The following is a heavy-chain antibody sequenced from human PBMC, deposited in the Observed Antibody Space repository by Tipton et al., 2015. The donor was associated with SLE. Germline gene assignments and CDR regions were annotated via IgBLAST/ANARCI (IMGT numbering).Heavy chain of an antibody. V-gene: IGHV4-39*07. CDR2: IYYSGST. CDR1: GGSISSSSYY. Sequence: LRLSCTVSGGSISSSSYYWGWIRQPPGKGLEWIGSIYYSGSTNYNPSLKSRVTISVDTSKNQFSLKLSSVTAADTAVYYCARDISEVGATTPYDAFDIWGQGTMVTVSS. J-gene: IGHJ3*02. CDR3: ARDISEVGATTPYDAFDI. D-gene: IGHD1-26*01.